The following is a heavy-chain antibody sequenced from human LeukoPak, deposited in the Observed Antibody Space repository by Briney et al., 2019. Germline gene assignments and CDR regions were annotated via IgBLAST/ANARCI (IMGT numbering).Heavy chain of an antibody. V-gene: IGHV4-4*02. Sequence: SGTLSLTCAVSGGSISSPNWWSWVRQPPGKGLEWIGEIYHSGRTNYDPSLKSRVTISVDKSKNQFSLKLSSVTAADTAVYYCARVGGSGSCFDYWGQGTLVTVSS. CDR2: IYHSGRT. CDR1: GGSISSPNW. D-gene: IGHD3-10*01. J-gene: IGHJ4*02. CDR3: ARVGGSGSCFDY.